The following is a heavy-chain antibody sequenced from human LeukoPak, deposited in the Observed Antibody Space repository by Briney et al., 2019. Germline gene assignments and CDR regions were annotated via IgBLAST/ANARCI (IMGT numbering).Heavy chain of an antibody. CDR2: FYYHGRP. CDR3: ARPPLPYSGSYIDAFDI. V-gene: IGHV4-39*07. J-gene: IGHJ3*02. CDR1: GGSISDYNYY. D-gene: IGHD3-10*01. Sequence: SETLSLTCTVAGGSISDYNYYYGWIRQPPGKGLEWIASFYYHGRPYYHPSLKSRVTISLATSKHQFSLNLNFLTAADPAIYYCARPPLPYSGSYIDAFDIWGQGTMVTVSS.